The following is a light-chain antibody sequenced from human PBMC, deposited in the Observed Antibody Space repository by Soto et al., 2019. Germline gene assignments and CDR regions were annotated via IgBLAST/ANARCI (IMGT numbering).Light chain of an antibody. V-gene: IGLV1-44*01. CDR3: AAWDDDLNGLV. Sequence: QSVLTQPPSASGTPGQRVSISCSGSRPNIGSNFVNWYRQIPGTAPTLLIHTNDQRPSGVPGRFSGSKSGASASLAISGLKSEDEADYFCAAWDDDLNGLVFGGGTKLTVL. J-gene: IGLJ2*01. CDR2: TND. CDR1: RPNIGSNF.